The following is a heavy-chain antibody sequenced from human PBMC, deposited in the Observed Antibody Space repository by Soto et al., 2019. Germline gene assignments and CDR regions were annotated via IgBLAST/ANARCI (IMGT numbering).Heavy chain of an antibody. D-gene: IGHD6-13*01. CDR1: GFTFSSYW. CDR2: INSDGSST. Sequence: EVQLVESGGGLVQPGGSLRLSCAASGFTFSSYWMHWVRQAPGKGLVWVSRINSDGSSTSYADSVKGRFTISRDNAKNTLYLQMNSLRAEDTAVYYCARSYGCSSSWYPFDYWGQGTLVTVSS. V-gene: IGHV3-74*01. CDR3: ARSYGCSSSWYPFDY. J-gene: IGHJ4*02.